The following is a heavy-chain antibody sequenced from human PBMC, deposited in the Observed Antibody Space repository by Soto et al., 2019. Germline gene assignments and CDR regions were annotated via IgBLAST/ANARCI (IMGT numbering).Heavy chain of an antibody. V-gene: IGHV1-69*01. CDR3: ARDLES. J-gene: IGHJ6*02. Sequence: ATAKDPRKASRGHLSNHFISWVRQAPGQGLEWMGGIIPIFGTANYAQKFQGRVTITADESTSTAYMELSSLRSEDTAVYYCARDLESWGQGTTVTVSS. CDR2: IIPIFGTA. CDR1: RGHLSNHF.